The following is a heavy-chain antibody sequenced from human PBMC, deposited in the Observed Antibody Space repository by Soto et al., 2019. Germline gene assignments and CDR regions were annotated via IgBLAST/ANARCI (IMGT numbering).Heavy chain of an antibody. D-gene: IGHD2-21*02. V-gene: IGHV1-3*01. Sequence: ASVKVSCKASGCTFTSYAMHWVRQAPGQRLEWMGWINAGNGNTKYSQKFQGRVTITRDTSASTAYMELSSLRSEDTAVYYCARGYCGGDCYSPDDYWGPGTLVTVSS. CDR1: GCTFTSYA. CDR3: ARGYCGGDCYSPDDY. J-gene: IGHJ4*02. CDR2: INAGNGNT.